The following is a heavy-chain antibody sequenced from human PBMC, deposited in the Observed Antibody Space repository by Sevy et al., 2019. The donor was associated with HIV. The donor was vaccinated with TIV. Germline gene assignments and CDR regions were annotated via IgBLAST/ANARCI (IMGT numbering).Heavy chain of an antibody. J-gene: IGHJ6*02. CDR2: ISYDGSNK. CDR1: GFTFSSYA. V-gene: IGHV3-30-3*01. D-gene: IGHD2-15*01. CDR3: ARVLGYCSGGSCYSVKSYYYYGMDV. Sequence: GGSLRLSCAASGFTFSSYAMHWVRQAPGKGLEWVAVISYDGSNKYYADSVKGRFTISRDNSKNTLYLQMKSLRAGDTAVYYCARVLGYCSGGSCYSVKSYYYYGMDVWGQGTTVTVSS.